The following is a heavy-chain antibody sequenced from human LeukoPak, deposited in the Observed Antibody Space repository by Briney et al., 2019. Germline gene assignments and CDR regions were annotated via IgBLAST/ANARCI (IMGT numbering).Heavy chain of an antibody. J-gene: IGHJ3*02. CDR1: GFTFDDYG. D-gene: IGHD3-22*01. CDR2: INWNGGRT. CDR3: ARAKYYYDSTTYLDAFDI. Sequence: GGSLRLSCEGSGFTFDDYGMSWVRQDQGKGLEWVSGINWNGGRTGYADSVRGRFAISRDNAKNSLFLQMNSLRAEDTALYYCARAKYYYDSTTYLDAFDIWGQGTLVTVSS. V-gene: IGHV3-20*04.